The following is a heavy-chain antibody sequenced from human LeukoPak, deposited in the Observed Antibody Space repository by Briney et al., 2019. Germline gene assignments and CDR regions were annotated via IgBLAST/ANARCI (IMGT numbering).Heavy chain of an antibody. D-gene: IGHD2-8*01. CDR3: ARNGPSPPRIYYYYGMDV. CDR2: IYYSGST. Sequence: SETLSLTCTVSGGSISSYYWSWIRQPPGKGLEWIGYIYYSGSTNYNPSLKSRVTISVDTSKNQFSLKLSSVTAADTAVYYCARNGPSPPRIYYYYGMDVWGQGTTVTVSS. J-gene: IGHJ6*02. V-gene: IGHV4-59*12. CDR1: GGSISSYY.